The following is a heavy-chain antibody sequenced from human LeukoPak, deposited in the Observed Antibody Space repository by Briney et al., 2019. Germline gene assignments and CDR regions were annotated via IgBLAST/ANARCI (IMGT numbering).Heavy chain of an antibody. D-gene: IGHD5-24*01. CDR3: ARGDGYNFFDY. CDR1: GFSVTNNY. Sequence: PGGSLRLSCAVSGFSVTNNYMSWVRQAPGKGLEWVSVFYVGGATYYADSVQGRFTISRDNSENTPYLQMKSLRAEDTAVYYCARGDGYNFFDYWGQGTLVTVSS. CDR2: FYVGGAT. J-gene: IGHJ4*02. V-gene: IGHV3-53*01.